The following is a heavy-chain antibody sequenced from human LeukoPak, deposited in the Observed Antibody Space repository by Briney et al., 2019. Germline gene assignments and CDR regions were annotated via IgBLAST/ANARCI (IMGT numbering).Heavy chain of an antibody. D-gene: IGHD1-14*01. CDR1: GYTFTGSY. V-gene: IGHV1-2*02. J-gene: IGHJ4*02. Sequence: GASVTVSCKASGYTFTGSYMHWVRQAPGQGLEWMGWINPNSGDTHYAQKFQGRVTMTRDTSISTAYMEMARLRSDDTAVYYCSRDTTPLDYWGQGTLVTVSS. CDR2: INPNSGDT. CDR3: SRDTTPLDY.